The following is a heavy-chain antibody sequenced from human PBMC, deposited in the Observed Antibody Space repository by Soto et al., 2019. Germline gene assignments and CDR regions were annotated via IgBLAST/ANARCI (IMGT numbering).Heavy chain of an antibody. J-gene: IGHJ4*02. CDR1: GGSISSYY. Sequence: SETLSLTCTVSGGSISSYYWSWIRQPPGKGLEWIGYIYYSGRTNYNPSLKSRVTMFVDTSKNHFSLKVSSVSAADTAVYYCARNVDTTRAYYFDSWGQGTLVTV. CDR3: ARNVDTTRAYYFDS. D-gene: IGHD5-18*01. CDR2: IYYSGRT. V-gene: IGHV4-59*01.